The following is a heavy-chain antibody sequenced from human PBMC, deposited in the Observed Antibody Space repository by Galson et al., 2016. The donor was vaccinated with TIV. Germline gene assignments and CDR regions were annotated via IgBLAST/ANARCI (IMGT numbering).Heavy chain of an antibody. V-gene: IGHV3-74*01. J-gene: IGHJ3*02. CDR1: GFTFSRFW. CDR3: AKEENSGYYPNDAFDI. Sequence: SLRLSYAASGFTFSRFWMHWVRRAPGKGLVWVSRISDDATTTTYADSVKGRFTISRDNSKTTLDLQMNSLGAEDTAVYYCAKEENSGYYPNDAFDIWGQGTMVTVSS. CDR2: ISDDATTT. D-gene: IGHD3-22*01.